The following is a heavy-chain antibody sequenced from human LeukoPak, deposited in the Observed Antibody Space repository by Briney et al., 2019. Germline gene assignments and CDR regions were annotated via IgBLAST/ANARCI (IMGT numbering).Heavy chain of an antibody. Sequence: GESLKISCKISGYTLTNNWIGWARQVPGKGLEWMGLIYPGYSDAKYSPSFQGQVTLSVDASISTAYLQLTGLRASDTAIYYCVRFALTSSLDHWGQGTLVTASS. CDR2: IYPGYSDA. D-gene: IGHD6-13*01. CDR1: GYTLTNNW. J-gene: IGHJ5*02. CDR3: VRFALTSSLDH. V-gene: IGHV5-51*01.